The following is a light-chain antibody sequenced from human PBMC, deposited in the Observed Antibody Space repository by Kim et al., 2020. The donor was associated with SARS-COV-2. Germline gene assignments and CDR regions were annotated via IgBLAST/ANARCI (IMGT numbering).Light chain of an antibody. CDR3: QQRHDWPIS. CDR1: QGISKS. V-gene: IGKV3-11*01. CDR2: DTS. Sequence: EIVMTQSPDTLSLSPGERVTLSCRASQGISKSLVWYQQKPGQAPRLLIYDTSDRATGIPARFSGSGSGTDFTLTISSLEPEDFAIYYCQQRHDWPISFGQGTRLEIK. J-gene: IGKJ5*01.